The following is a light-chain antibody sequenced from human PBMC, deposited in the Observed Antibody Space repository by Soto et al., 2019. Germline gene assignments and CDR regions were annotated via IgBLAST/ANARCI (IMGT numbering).Light chain of an antibody. V-gene: IGKV3-15*01. CDR3: XXXXDWPLT. J-gene: IGKJ4*01. CDR2: DIS. CDR1: QSVSTN. Sequence: EIVMTQSPGTLSVSPGERVTLSYRASQSVSTNLAWYQQKPGQTPRLLIYDISARASGIPGRFSGSGSGTDFTLXISSXQSEDSXVXXXXXXXDWPLTFGEGTKVEI.